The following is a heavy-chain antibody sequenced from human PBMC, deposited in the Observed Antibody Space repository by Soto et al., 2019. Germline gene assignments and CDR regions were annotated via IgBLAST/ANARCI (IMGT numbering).Heavy chain of an antibody. Sequence: GGSLRLSCAASGFTFSSYGMHWVRQAPGKGLEWVAVIWYDGSNKYYADSVKGRFTISRDNSKNTLYLQMNSLRAEDTAVYYCARDMGGNWVFDYWGQGTLVTVSS. V-gene: IGHV3-33*01. CDR3: ARDMGGNWVFDY. CDR1: GFTFSSYG. D-gene: IGHD2-15*01. J-gene: IGHJ4*02. CDR2: IWYDGSNK.